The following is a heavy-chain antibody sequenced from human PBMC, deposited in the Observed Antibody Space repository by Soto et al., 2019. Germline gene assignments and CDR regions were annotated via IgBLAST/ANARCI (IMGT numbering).Heavy chain of an antibody. CDR3: AYRPFGGGSGWNFDF. D-gene: IGHD6-19*01. J-gene: IGHJ4*02. Sequence: QITLKESGPTLVIPTQTLTLTCTFSGFSLNTRGVGVGWIRQPPGKALEWVALIHWDDEKRYSPSLRNTLTITKDTSKNQGVLIMTNMDPVDTATYYCAYRPFGGGSGWNFDFWGQGILVTVSS. V-gene: IGHV2-5*02. CDR2: IHWDDEK. CDR1: GFSLNTRGVG.